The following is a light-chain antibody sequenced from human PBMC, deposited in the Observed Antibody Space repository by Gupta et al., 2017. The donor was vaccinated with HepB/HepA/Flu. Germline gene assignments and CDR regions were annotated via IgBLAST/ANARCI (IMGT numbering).Light chain of an antibody. CDR2: WAS. V-gene: IGKV4-1*01. CDR1: QSVLYSSTNKNY. CDR3: QQYYGAPCS. Sequence: DIVMTQFPDSLAVSLGERATINCRSSQSVLYSSTNKNYLAWYQQKPGQPPKLLISWASTRESGVPDRFSGSGSGTDFTLTISRLQAEDVAVYYCQQYYGAPCSFGQGTRLEIK. J-gene: IGKJ2*01.